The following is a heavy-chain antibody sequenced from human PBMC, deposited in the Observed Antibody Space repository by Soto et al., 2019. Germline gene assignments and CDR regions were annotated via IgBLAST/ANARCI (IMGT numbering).Heavy chain of an antibody. D-gene: IGHD1-26*01. CDR1: RDTFTSYY. CDR3: ARSSGGNFGIIIEGTNWFAP. CDR2: INPHGGST. J-gene: IGHJ5*02. V-gene: IGHV1-46*01. Sequence: ASVKVSCKAPRDTFTSYYINWVRQAPGQGREWMGVINPHGGSTAYAQKFKGRVTLTRDTSASTVYMEVSSLTSEDTAMYYCARSSGGNFGIIIEGTNWFAPWGQGXLVTVYS.